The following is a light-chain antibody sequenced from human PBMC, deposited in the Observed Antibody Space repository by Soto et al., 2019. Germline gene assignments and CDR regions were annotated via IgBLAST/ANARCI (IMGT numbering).Light chain of an antibody. Sequence: QSVLTQPPSASGTPGQRVTISCSGSSSNIGSNTVNWYQQLPGTAPKLLIYSNNQRPAGVPDRFSGSRSGTSASLAISWLQSEDEADYYCAAWDGTLNVVLFGGGTKVTVL. CDR3: AAWDGTLNVVL. CDR1: SSNIGSNT. V-gene: IGLV1-44*01. J-gene: IGLJ2*01. CDR2: SNN.